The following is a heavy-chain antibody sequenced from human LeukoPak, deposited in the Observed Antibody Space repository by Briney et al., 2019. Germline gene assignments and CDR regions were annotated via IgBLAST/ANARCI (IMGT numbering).Heavy chain of an antibody. V-gene: IGHV3-13*01. CDR2: IGTAGDT. J-gene: IGHJ6*02. CDR1: GITLSSYD. Sequence: PGGSLRLSCAASGITLSSYDMHWVRQATGKGLEWVAAIGTAGDTYYPGSVKGRFTISRENAKNSLYLQMNSLRAGATAVYYCARGAYYYGMDVWGQGTTVTVSS. CDR3: ARGAYYYGMDV.